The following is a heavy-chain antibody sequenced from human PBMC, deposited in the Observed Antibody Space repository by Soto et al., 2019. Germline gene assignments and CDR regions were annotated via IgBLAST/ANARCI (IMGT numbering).Heavy chain of an antibody. J-gene: IGHJ6*02. CDR1: RFTVSNNY. D-gene: IGHD3-10*01. CDR2: IWYDGSNK. V-gene: IGHV3-33*08. Sequence: VGSLRLSCAVSRFTVSNNYMHWVRQAPVKVLEWVAVIWYDGSNKYYADSLKVRFTISRDNAKNSLYLQMNSLRAEDTAVYYCASGYYYYYYGMDVWGQGTTVTVSS. CDR3: ASGYYYYYYGMDV.